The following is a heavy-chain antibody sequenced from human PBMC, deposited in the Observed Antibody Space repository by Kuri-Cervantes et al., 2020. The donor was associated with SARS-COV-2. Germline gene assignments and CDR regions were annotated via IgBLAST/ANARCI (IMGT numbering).Heavy chain of an antibody. CDR3: ARASVEMATIGYFDY. Sequence: GGSLRLSCQVSGYNSTTYCINWVRQMPGKGLEWMGRIDPSESYTSYSPSFQGQVTISADKSISTAYLQWSSLKASDTAMYYCARASVEMATIGYFDYWGQGTLVTVSS. CDR2: IDPSESYT. CDR1: GYNSTTYC. J-gene: IGHJ4*02. D-gene: IGHD5-24*01. V-gene: IGHV5-10-1*04.